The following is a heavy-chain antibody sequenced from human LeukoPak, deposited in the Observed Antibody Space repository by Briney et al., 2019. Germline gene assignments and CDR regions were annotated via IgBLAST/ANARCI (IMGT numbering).Heavy chain of an antibody. J-gene: IGHJ3*02. Sequence: GGSLRLSCAASGFTFSSYAMHWVRQAPGKGLEWVAVISYDGSNKYYADSVKGRFTISRDNSKNTLYRQMNSLRAEDTTVYYCARDPGTMIRGAFDIWGQGTMVAVSS. D-gene: IGHD3-22*01. V-gene: IGHV3-30-3*01. CDR2: ISYDGSNK. CDR3: ARDPGTMIRGAFDI. CDR1: GFTFSSYA.